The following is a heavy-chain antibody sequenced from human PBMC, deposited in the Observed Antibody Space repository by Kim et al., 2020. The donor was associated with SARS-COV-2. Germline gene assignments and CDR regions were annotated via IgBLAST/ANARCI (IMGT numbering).Heavy chain of an antibody. D-gene: IGHD6-13*01. J-gene: IGHJ4*02. Sequence: SETLSLTCAVYGGSFSGYYWSWIRQPPGKGLEWIGEINHSGSTNYNPSLKSRVAISVDTSKNQFSLKLSSVTAADTAVYYCARLRWGIAAAGTDYWGQGT. CDR1: GGSFSGYY. CDR3: ARLRWGIAAAGTDY. V-gene: IGHV4-34*01. CDR2: INHSGST.